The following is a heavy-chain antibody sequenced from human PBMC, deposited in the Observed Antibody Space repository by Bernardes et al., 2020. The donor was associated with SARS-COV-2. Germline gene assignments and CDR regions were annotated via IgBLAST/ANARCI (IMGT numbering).Heavy chain of an antibody. D-gene: IGHD2-15*01. V-gene: IGHV3-23*01. CDR1: GFTFSSYW. J-gene: IGHJ4*02. CDR3: AKDSVVVAAVTSDYFDH. Sequence: GGSLRLCCAASGFTFSSYWMSWVRQAPGKGLEWVSSITGGGGTTYYADSVKGRFTISRDNAKNTVYLQMNSLRVDDTAVYYCAKDSVVVAAVTSDYFDHWGQGTQVTVSS. CDR2: ITGGGGTT.